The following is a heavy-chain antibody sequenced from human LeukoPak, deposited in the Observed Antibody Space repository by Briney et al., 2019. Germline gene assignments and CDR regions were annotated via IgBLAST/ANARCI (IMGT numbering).Heavy chain of an antibody. J-gene: IGHJ4*02. CDR2: MYSGGST. CDR1: GLIVSTNY. Sequence: GGSLGLSCACSGLIVSTNYMSWVRQAPGKGLEWVSVMYSGGSTYYADSVKGRFTISRDNSKNTLYLQMNSLRVEDTAVYYCAREWDTSGRYFDSWGQGTLVTVSS. CDR3: AREWDTSGRYFDS. V-gene: IGHV3-53*01. D-gene: IGHD3-22*01.